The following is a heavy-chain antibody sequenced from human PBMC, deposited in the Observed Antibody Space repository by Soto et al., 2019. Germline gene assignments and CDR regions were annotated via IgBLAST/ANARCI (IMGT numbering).Heavy chain of an antibody. J-gene: IGHJ4*02. CDR2: ISSSSGNV. V-gene: IGHV3-21*01. Sequence: EVQVVESGGGLVKPGGSLRLSCAASGFTFRNNSMNWVRQSPGKGLEWVSFISSSSGNVYYADSVKGRFTISRDNAKNSLYLQMNSLRAEDTAVYYCLYGGDCLGWGFWGQGTLVTVSS. D-gene: IGHD2-21*02. CDR1: GFTFRNNS. CDR3: LYGGDCLGWGF.